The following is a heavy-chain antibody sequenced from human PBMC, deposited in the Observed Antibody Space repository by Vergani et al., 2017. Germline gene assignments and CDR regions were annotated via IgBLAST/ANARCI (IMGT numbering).Heavy chain of an antibody. J-gene: IGHJ5*02. Sequence: QVQLQESGPGLVKPPGTLSLTCTVSGGSISNNNWWSWVRQPPGKGLEWIGEVYHSGSTNYNPSLKSRVTISVDTSKNQFSLKLSSVTAADTAVYYCARGEKRYDFWSGSDNWFDPWGQGTLVTVSS. CDR3: ARGEKRYDFWSGSDNWFDP. D-gene: IGHD3-3*01. CDR2: VYHSGST. V-gene: IGHV4-4*03. CDR1: GGSISNNNW.